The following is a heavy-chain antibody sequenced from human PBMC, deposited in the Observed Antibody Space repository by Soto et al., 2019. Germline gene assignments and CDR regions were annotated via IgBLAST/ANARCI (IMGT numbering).Heavy chain of an antibody. V-gene: IGHV4-59*08. CDR2: IYYSGST. CDR1: GGSISSYS. J-gene: IGHJ4*02. Sequence: QVQLQESGPGLVKPSETLSLTCTVSGGSISSYSWSWIRQPPGKGLEWIGYIYYSGSTNYNPSLKSRFTISVDTSKNHFSLKLSSATAADTAVYYCASARIAAAAIFFDFWGQGTLVTVSS. CDR3: ASARIAAAAIFFDF. D-gene: IGHD6-13*01.